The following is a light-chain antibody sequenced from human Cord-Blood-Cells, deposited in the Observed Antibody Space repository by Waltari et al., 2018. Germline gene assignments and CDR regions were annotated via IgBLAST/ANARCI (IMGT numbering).Light chain of an antibody. Sequence: DIQMTQSPSSLSASVGDRVTITCRASQIISSYLNWYQQKPGIAPKLLIYAASSLQSGVPSRFSCSGSGTDFTLTISSLQPEDFATYYCQQSYSTPFTFGPGTKVDIK. J-gene: IGKJ3*01. CDR2: AAS. CDR3: QQSYSTPFT. CDR1: QIISSY. V-gene: IGKV1-39*01.